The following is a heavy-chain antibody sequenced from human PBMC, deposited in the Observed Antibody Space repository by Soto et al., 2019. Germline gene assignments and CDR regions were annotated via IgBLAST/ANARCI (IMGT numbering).Heavy chain of an antibody. V-gene: IGHV4-31*03. D-gene: IGHD2-15*01. CDR1: RGSISSGGYY. CDR3: ARDPGGGNTYWYFDL. Sequence: QVQLQESGPGLVKPSQTLSLTCTVSRGSISSGGYYWSWIRQHPGKGLEWIGYIYYSGSTYYNPSLKSRVTISVATSKNQFSLKLSSVTAADTAVYYCARDPGGGNTYWYFDLWGRGTLVTVSS. J-gene: IGHJ2*01. CDR2: IYYSGST.